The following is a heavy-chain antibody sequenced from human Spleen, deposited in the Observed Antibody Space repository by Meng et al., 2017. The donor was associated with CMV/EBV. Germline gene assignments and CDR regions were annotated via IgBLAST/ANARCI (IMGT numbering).Heavy chain of an antibody. V-gene: IGHV3-21*01. J-gene: IGHJ4*02. CDR3: ARARVGISSGPDS. CDR1: GFTFSSYS. Sequence: GGSLRLSCAASGFTFSSYSMNWVRQAPGKGLEWVSSISSSSSYIYYADSVKGRFTISRDNAKNSLYLQMNSLRAEDTAVYYCARARVGISSGPDSWGQGTLVTVSS. CDR2: ISSSSSYI. D-gene: IGHD3-10*01.